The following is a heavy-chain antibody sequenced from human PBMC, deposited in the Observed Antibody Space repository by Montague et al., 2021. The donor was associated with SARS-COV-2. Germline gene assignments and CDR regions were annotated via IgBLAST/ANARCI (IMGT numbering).Heavy chain of an antibody. CDR1: GASITSSNW. J-gene: IGHJ5*02. Sequence: SETLSLTCTVSGASITSSNWWNWVRQPPGKGLEWIGQIYHSGSTNYNPSLKSRLTLSLDKSKNQFSLSLSSVTAADTAVYYCARQIQQVVLSPAKLTNWFDPWGLGTLVTVAP. V-gene: IGHV4-4*02. CDR3: ARQIQQVVLSPAKLTNWFDP. D-gene: IGHD2-15*01. CDR2: IYHSGST.